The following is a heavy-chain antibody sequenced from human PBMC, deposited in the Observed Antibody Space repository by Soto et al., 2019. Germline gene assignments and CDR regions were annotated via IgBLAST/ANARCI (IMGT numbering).Heavy chain of an antibody. J-gene: IGHJ5*02. Sequence: PGGSLRLSCAASGFTFSSYAMSWVRQAPGKGLEWVSAISGSGGSTYYADSVKGRFTISRDNSKNTLYLQMNSLRAEDTAVYYCALVWFYYGSGSHYKPNWFDPWGQGTLVTVSS. D-gene: IGHD3-10*01. V-gene: IGHV3-23*01. CDR3: ALVWFYYGSGSHYKPNWFDP. CDR2: ISGSGGST. CDR1: GFTFSSYA.